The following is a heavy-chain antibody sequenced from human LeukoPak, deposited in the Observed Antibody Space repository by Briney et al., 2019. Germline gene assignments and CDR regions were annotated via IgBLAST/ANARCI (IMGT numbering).Heavy chain of an antibody. V-gene: IGHV4/OR15-8*01. CDR3: ATPPLLRGEGGEHYKYGMDV. D-gene: IGHD1-26*01. CDR2: IYHNGTP. CDR1: FGSISSGNW. J-gene: IGHJ6*02. Sequence: TSETLSLTCGVSFGSISSGNWWSWVRQSPGKGLEWIGEIYHNGTPNYNPSLKSRVTISADTFKNHFSLKLTSVTAADTAVYYCATPPLLRGEGGEHYKYGMDVWGQGTTVIVSS.